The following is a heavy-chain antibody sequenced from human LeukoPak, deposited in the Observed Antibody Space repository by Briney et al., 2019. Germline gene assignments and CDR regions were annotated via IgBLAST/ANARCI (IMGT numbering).Heavy chain of an antibody. V-gene: IGHV1-69*05. CDR1: GGTFSSYA. J-gene: IGHJ6*03. Sequence: GASVKVSCKASGGTFSSYAISWVRQAPGQGLEWMGGIIPIFGTANYAQKFQGRVTITTDESTSTAYMELSSLRSEDTAVYYCARVPEAGQQLGGYYMDVWDKGTTVTVSS. CDR2: IIPIFGTA. D-gene: IGHD6-13*01. CDR3: ARVPEAGQQLGGYYMDV.